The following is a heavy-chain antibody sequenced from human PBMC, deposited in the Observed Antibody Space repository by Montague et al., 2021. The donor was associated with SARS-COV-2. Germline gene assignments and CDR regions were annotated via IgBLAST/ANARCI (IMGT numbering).Heavy chain of an antibody. CDR2: IKQDAGEK. V-gene: IGHV3-7*01. CDR3: ATAGSWCYYYYKYGMDV. J-gene: IGHJ6*02. CDR1: GFAFGNFW. Sequence: SLRLSCAASGFAFGNFWMSWVRQAPGKGLEWVANIKQDAGEKYYVESVKGRFTISRDNAKNSLYLQMNSLRVEDTAVYYCATAGSWCYYYYKYGMDVWGQGTPVTVS. D-gene: IGHD3-10*01.